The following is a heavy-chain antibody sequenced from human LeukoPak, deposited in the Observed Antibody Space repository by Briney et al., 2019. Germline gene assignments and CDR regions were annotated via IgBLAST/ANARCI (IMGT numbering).Heavy chain of an antibody. CDR1: GFTFDDYA. D-gene: IGHD1-26*01. V-gene: IGHV3-9*03. J-gene: IGHJ3*02. Sequence: PGRSLRLSCAASGFTFDDYAMHWVRQAPGKGLEWVSGISWNSGSIGYADSVKGRFTISRDNAKNSLYLQMNSLRAEDMALYYCAKAPYMGSAFGIWGQGTMVTVSS. CDR3: AKAPYMGSAFGI. CDR2: ISWNSGSI.